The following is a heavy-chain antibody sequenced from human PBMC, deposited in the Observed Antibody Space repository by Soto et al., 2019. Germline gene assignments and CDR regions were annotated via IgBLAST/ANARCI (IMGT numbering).Heavy chain of an antibody. CDR3: ERDRDTNMETFAY. J-gene: IGHJ4*02. D-gene: IGHD5-18*01. Sequence: GGSLRVSWASSGLTFSIYAMIFVLHGPVKGLEWFSAISGSGGSTYYADSVKGRFTISRDNSKNTLYLQMNSLRAEDTAVYYCERDRDTNMETFAYWGQGTLVTVSS. CDR1: GLTFSIYA. CDR2: ISGSGGST. V-gene: IGHV3-23*01.